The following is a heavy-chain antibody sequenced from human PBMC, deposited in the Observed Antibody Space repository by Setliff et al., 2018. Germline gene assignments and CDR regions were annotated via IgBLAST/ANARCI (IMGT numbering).Heavy chain of an antibody. Sequence: GESLKLSCKGSGYSFTSYWIGWVRQMPGKGLEWMGIIYPGDSDTRYSPSFQGQVTISADKSISTAYLQWSSLKASDTAMYYCARSLSDLASYYGMDVWGQGTMVTVSS. D-gene: IGHD3-16*01. CDR2: IYPGDSDT. CDR1: GYSFTSYW. J-gene: IGHJ6*02. CDR3: ARSLSDLASYYGMDV. V-gene: IGHV5-51*01.